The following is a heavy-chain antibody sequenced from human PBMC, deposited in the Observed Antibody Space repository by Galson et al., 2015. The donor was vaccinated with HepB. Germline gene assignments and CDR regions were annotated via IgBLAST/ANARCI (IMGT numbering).Heavy chain of an antibody. CDR2: IYHSGST. CDR3: ARGIAAAGIAVGPFDY. D-gene: IGHD6-13*01. J-gene: IGHJ4*02. Sequence: LSLTCTVSGYSIRSGYYWGWIRQPPGKGLEWIGSIYHSGSTYYNPSLKSRVTISVDTSKNQFSLKLSSVTAADTAVYYCARGIAAAGIAVGPFDYWGQGTLVTVSS. CDR1: GYSIRSGYY. V-gene: IGHV4-38-2*02.